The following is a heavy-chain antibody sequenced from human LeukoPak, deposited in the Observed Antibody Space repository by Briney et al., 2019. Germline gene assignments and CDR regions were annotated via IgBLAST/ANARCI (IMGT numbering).Heavy chain of an antibody. CDR3: ARDRPTGVSRVLLVQ. CDR1: GFTFSGYS. CDR2: MSSGSTYI. J-gene: IGHJ4*02. D-gene: IGHD5/OR15-5a*01. Sequence: GGSLRFSCAASGFTFSGYSMTWVRQAPGKGLEWVSSMSSGSTYIYYADSVRGRFTISRDNAKNSLYLLMNSLRADDTAVYYCARDRPTGVSRVLLVQWGQGTLVTVSS. V-gene: IGHV3-21*01.